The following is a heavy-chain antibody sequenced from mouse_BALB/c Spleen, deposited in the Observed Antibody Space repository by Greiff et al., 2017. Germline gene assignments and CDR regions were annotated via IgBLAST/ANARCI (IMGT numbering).Heavy chain of an antibody. V-gene: IGHV1S127*01. D-gene: IGHD6-2*01. J-gene: IGHJ3*01. CDR2: IDPSDSET. Sequence: QVQLQQSGPQLVRPGASVKISCKASGYSFTSYWMHWVKQRPGQGLEWIGMIDPSDSETRLNQKFKDKATLTVDKSSSTAYMQRSSPTSEDSAVYYCARLELVEIAYWGQGTLVTVSA. CDR3: ARLELVEIAY. CDR1: GYSFTSYW.